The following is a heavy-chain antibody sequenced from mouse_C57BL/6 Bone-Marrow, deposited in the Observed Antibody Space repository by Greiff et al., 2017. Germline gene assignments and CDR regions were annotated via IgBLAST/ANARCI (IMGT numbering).Heavy chain of an antibody. Sequence: VQLQQPGAELVKPGASVKLSCKASGYTFTSYWMQWVKQRPGQGLEWIGEIDPSDSYPNYNQKFKGKATLTVDTSSSTAYMQLSSLTSEDSAVYYCARGGFTTLDYWGQGTTRTVSS. D-gene: IGHD1-1*01. CDR1: GYTFTSYW. CDR2: IDPSDSYP. CDR3: ARGGFTTLDY. J-gene: IGHJ2*01. V-gene: IGHV1-50*01.